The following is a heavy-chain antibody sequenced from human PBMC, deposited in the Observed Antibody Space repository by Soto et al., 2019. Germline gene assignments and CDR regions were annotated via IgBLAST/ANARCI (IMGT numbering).Heavy chain of an antibody. Sequence: PGGSLRLSCVGSGFTFSIYEMQWVRQAPGKGLEWVSYISSGGSTIFYGESVKGRFTVSRDNDRSSLYLQMNSLRVEDSGVYYCARIGTVLTPDDSWGQGTLVTVSS. CDR2: ISSGGSTI. J-gene: IGHJ4*02. CDR1: GFTFSIYE. D-gene: IGHD2-21*02. V-gene: IGHV3-48*03. CDR3: ARIGTVLTPDDS.